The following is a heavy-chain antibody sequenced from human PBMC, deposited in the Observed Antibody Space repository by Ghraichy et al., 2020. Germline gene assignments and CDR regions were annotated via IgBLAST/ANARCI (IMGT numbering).Heavy chain of an antibody. CDR3: AREYYDSSDSPFDC. V-gene: IGHV3-7*01. D-gene: IGHD3-22*01. CDR1: GFTFSSYW. J-gene: IGHJ4*02. Sequence: GGSLRLSCAASGFTFSSYWMSWVRQAPGKGLEWVANIKQDGSEKYYVDSVKGRFTISRDNTKNSLYLQMNSLRAEDTAVYYCAREYYDSSDSPFDCWGQGTLVTVSS. CDR2: IKQDGSEK.